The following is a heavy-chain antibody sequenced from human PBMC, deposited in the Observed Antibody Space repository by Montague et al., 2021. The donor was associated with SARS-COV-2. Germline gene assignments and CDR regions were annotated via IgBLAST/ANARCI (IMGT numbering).Heavy chain of an antibody. V-gene: IGHV4-34*01. CDR1: GGSFSNYY. D-gene: IGHD3-9*01. CDR2: IHHSGGT. CDR3: TRGRAISTLFVPHQRWFDP. J-gene: IGHJ5*02. Sequence: ETLSLTCAVYGGSFSNYYWGWIRQPPGEGLQWIGEIHHSGGTDYNPSLKSRVTISVDTSKNQLSLKLSSVTAADTAVYYCTRGRAISTLFVPHQRWFDPWGQGTLVTVSS.